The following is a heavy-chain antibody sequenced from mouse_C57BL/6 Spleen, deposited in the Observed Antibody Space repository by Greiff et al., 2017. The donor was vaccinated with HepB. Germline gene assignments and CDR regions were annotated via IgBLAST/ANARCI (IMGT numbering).Heavy chain of an antibody. CDR1: GYSITSGYY. CDR3: ARPGVYWYFDV. J-gene: IGHJ1*03. D-gene: IGHD4-1*01. CDR2: ISYDGSN. V-gene: IGHV3-6*01. Sequence: EVQRVESGPGLVKPSQSLSLTCSVTGYSITSGYYWNWIRQFPGNKLEWMGYISYDGSNNYNPSLKNRISITRDTSKNQFFLKLNSVTTEDTATYYCARPGVYWYFDVWGTGTTVTVSS.